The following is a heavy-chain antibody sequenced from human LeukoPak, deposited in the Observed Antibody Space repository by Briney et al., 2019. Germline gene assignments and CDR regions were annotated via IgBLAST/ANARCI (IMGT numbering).Heavy chain of an antibody. V-gene: IGHV4-59*01. J-gene: IGHJ5*02. CDR1: GGSISNYY. CDR2: IYYTGNT. Sequence: SETLSLTCTVSGGSISNYYWNWIRQPPGKGLEWIGYIYYTGNTNYNPSLKSRVTISVDTSKNQFSLKLSSVTAADTAVYYCARGPLQLQSWGQGTLVTVSS. D-gene: IGHD1-1*01. CDR3: ARGPLQLQS.